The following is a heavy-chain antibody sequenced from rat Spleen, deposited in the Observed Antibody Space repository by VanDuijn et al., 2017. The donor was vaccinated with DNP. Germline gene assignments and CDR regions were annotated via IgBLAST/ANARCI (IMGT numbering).Heavy chain of an antibody. J-gene: IGHJ4*01. CDR3: ARVGDLHDGGDGDVLDV. V-gene: IGHV5-17*01. CDR1: GFIFSDYA. D-gene: IGHD1-12*02. Sequence: EVQLVESGGGLEQPGNSLEVSCAASGFIFSDYAMAWVRQSPKKSLEWVATIMYDGSSSYYRDSVKGRFTISRDNVKNTLYLQMDSLRSEDTATYYCARVGDLHDGGDGDVLDVWGQGTSVTVSS. CDR2: IMYDGSSS.